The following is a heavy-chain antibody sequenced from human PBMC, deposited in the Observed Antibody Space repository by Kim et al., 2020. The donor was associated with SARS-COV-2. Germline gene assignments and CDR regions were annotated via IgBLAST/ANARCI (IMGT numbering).Heavy chain of an antibody. CDR3: AKGGGYNWNYGWFDP. Sequence: GGSLRLSCAASGFTFSSYAMSWVRQAPGKGLEWVSAISGSGGSTYYADSVKGRFTISRDNSKNTLYLQMNSLRAEDTAVYYCAKGGGYNWNYGWFDPWGQGTLVTVSS. D-gene: IGHD1-7*01. CDR1: GFTFSSYA. CDR2: ISGSGGST. J-gene: IGHJ5*02. V-gene: IGHV3-23*01.